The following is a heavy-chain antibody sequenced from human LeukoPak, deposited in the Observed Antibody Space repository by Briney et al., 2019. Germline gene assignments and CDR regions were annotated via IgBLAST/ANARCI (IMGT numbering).Heavy chain of an antibody. CDR3: ARRGITYSSSFFAF. CDR2: IFYSGNT. CDR1: GGSIGSSNYY. D-gene: IGHD1-26*01. J-gene: IGHJ4*02. Sequence: SETLSLTCTVSGGSIGSSNYYWGWIRQPPGKGLEWIGHIFYSGNTYYNPSLKSRVTISVDTSKNQFSLHLSSVTAADTATYYCARRGITYSSSFFAFWGQGPMVTVSS. V-gene: IGHV4-39*01.